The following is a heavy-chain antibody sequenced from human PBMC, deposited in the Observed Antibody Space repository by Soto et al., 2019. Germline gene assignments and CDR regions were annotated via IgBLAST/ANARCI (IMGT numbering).Heavy chain of an antibody. CDR2: ISYDGSNK. CDR1: GFTFSSYA. D-gene: IGHD6-13*01. Sequence: QVQLVESGGGVVQPGRSLRLSCAASGFTFSSYAMHWVRQAPGKGLEWVAVISYDGSNKYYADSVKGRFTISRDNSKNTLYLQMNSLRAEDTAVYYCASESQQLFIYTFDYWGQGTLVTASS. CDR3: ASESQQLFIYTFDY. V-gene: IGHV3-30-3*01. J-gene: IGHJ4*02.